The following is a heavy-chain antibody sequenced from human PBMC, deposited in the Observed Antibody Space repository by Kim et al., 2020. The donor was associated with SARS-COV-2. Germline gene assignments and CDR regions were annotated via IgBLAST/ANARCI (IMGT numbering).Heavy chain of an antibody. D-gene: IGHD3-22*01. V-gene: IGHV5-51*01. Sequence: GESLKISCKGSGYSFTSYWIGWVRQKPGKGLEWMGIIYPGDSDTRYSPSFQGQVTISADKSISTAYLQWSSLKASDTAMYYCARSTDSSGYYIFFDYWGQGTLVTVSS. CDR3: ARSTDSSGYYIFFDY. CDR1: GYSFTSYW. J-gene: IGHJ4*02. CDR2: IYPGDSDT.